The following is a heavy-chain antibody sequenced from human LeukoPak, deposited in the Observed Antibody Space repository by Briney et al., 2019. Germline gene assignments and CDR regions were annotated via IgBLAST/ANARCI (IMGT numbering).Heavy chain of an antibody. V-gene: IGHV3-66*01. D-gene: IGHD2-21*02. J-gene: IGHJ5*02. CDR3: ARVTGTAKLDP. CDR1: GFTVSSNY. CDR2: IYSGGST. Sequence: GRSLRLSCAASGFTVSSNYMSWVRQAPGKGLEWVSVIYSGGSTYYADSVKGRFSISRDNSKNTLYLQMNSLRAEDTAVYYCARVTGTAKLDPWGQGTLVTVSS.